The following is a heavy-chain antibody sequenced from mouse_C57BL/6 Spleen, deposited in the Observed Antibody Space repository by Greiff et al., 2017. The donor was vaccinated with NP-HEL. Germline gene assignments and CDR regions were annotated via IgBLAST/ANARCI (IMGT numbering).Heavy chain of an antibody. V-gene: IGHV5-9-1*02. CDR1: GFTFSSYA. CDR2: ISSGGDYI. CDR3: TREGTGDAMDY. D-gene: IGHD3-3*01. J-gene: IGHJ4*01. Sequence: EVKLMESGEGLVKPGGSLKLSCAASGFTFSSYAMSWVRQTPEKRLEWVAYISSGGDYIYYADTVKGRFTISRDNARNTLYLQMSSLKSEDTAMYYCTREGTGDAMDYWGQGTSVTVSP.